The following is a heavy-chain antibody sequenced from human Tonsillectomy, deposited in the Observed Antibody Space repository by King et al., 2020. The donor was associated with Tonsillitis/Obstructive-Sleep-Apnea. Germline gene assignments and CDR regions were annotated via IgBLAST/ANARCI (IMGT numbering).Heavy chain of an antibody. CDR1: GLTFITYA. CDR3: ARVSLVAYYYYYMDV. D-gene: IGHD6-6*01. V-gene: IGHV3-30*04. Sequence: VQLVESGGAGVQPGRSLRLSCAASGLTFITYARHWVRRAPGRGLGWVAVISYDGGNETYADPVKGRFTISRDNSKNTLYLQMNSLRAEDTAVYYCARVSLVAYYYYYMDVWGKGTTVTVSS. CDR2: ISYDGGNE. J-gene: IGHJ6*03.